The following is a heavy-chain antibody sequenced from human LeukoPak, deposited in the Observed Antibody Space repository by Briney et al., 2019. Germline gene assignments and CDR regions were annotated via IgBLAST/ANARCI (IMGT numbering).Heavy chain of an antibody. V-gene: IGHV3-48*03. J-gene: IGHJ6*02. CDR1: GFTFSSYE. CDR2: ISSSGSTI. D-gene: IGHD3-22*01. Sequence: GSLRLSCAASGFTFSSYEMNWVRQAPGKGLEWVSYISSSGSTIYYADSVKGRFTISRDNAKNSLYLQMNSLRAEDTAVYYCARDDYDSSGGYYGMDVWGQGTTVTVSS. CDR3: ARDDYDSSGGYYGMDV.